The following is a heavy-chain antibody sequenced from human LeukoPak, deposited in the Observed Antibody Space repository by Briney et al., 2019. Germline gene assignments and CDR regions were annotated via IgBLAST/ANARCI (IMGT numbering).Heavy chain of an antibody. CDR2: ITGGGGAT. CDR1: GFTFSSFA. V-gene: IGHV3-23*01. D-gene: IGHD4-17*01. J-gene: IGHJ3*02. CDR3: AKPGDQDAFDI. Sequence: GGSLRLSCAASGFTFSSFAMSWVRQAPGKGLEWVSGITGGGGATYYADSVKGRFTISRDNSRSTLYLQMNSLRVEDTAVYYCAKPGDQDAFDIWGQGTMVTVSS.